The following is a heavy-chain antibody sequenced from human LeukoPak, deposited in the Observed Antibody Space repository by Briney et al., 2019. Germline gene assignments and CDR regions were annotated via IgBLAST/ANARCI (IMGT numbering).Heavy chain of an antibody. J-gene: IGHJ5*02. CDR1: GYTFTSYD. CDR3: ARGRSSSWYRWFDP. Sequence: ASVKVSCKASGYTFTSYDINWVRQATGQGLEWMGWMNPNSGNTDYAQKFQGRVTMTRNTSISTAYMGLSSLRSEDTAVYYCARGRSSSWYRWFDPWGQGTLVTVSS. D-gene: IGHD6-13*01. CDR2: MNPNSGNT. V-gene: IGHV1-8*01.